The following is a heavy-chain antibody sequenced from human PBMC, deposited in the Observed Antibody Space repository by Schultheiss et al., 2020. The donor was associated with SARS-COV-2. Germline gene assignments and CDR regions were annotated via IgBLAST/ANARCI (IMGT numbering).Heavy chain of an antibody. Sequence: SQTLSLTCTVSGGSISSSSYYWGWIRQPPGKGLEWIGSIYYSGSTYYNPSLKSRVTISVDTSKNQFSLKLSSVTAADTAVYYCARVTRLYSFGERFDYWGQGTLVTVSS. CDR3: ARVTRLYSFGERFDY. V-gene: IGHV4-39*07. CDR1: GGSISSSSYY. D-gene: IGHD5-18*01. J-gene: IGHJ4*02. CDR2: IYYSGST.